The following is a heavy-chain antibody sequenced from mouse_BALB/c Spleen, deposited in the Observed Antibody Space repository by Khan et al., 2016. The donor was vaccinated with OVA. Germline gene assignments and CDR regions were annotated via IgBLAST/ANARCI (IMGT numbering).Heavy chain of an antibody. CDR3: ESARIDY. J-gene: IGHJ2*01. CDR1: GYTFTTYW. V-gene: IGHV1-7*01. D-gene: IGHD3-3*01. Sequence: VQLQESGAELAKPGASVKMSCKASGYTFTTYWMHWVKQRPGPGLEWIGYINPISGYTDYNQKFKDKATLTVDKSSSPAYMQLSSHTSVDSAVYYCESARIDYWGQGTPLTVSS. CDR2: INPISGYT.